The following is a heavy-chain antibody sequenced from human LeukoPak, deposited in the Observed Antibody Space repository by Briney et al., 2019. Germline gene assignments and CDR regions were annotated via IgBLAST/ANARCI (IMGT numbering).Heavy chain of an antibody. Sequence: SETLSLTCTVSGGSISSHYWSWIRQPPGKGLEWIGYIYYSGSTNYNPSLKSRVTISVDTSKNQFSLKLSSVTAADTAVYYCARVTQTTMGVGSFYYYYYGMDVWGQGTTVTVSS. CDR1: GGSISSHY. V-gene: IGHV4-59*11. CDR3: ARVTQTTMGVGSFYYYYYGMDV. CDR2: IYYSGST. D-gene: IGHD4-23*01. J-gene: IGHJ6*02.